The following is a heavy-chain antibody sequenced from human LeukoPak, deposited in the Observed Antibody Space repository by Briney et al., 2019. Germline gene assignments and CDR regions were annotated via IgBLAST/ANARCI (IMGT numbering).Heavy chain of an antibody. J-gene: IGHJ4*02. CDR1: GYTLTELS. V-gene: IGHV1-24*01. D-gene: IGHD3-22*01. Sequence: GASVKVSCKVSGYTLTELSMHWVRQAPGKGLEWRGGFDPEDGETIYAQKFQGRVTMTEDTSTDTAYMELSSLRSEDTAVYYCATGDPYYYDSSGYYPFDYWGQGTLVTVSS. CDR2: FDPEDGET. CDR3: ATGDPYYYDSSGYYPFDY.